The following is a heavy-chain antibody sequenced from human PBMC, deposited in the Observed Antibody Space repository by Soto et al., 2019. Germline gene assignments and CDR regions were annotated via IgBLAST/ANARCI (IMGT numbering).Heavy chain of an antibody. D-gene: IGHD2-2*01. V-gene: IGHV1-18*04. CDR3: ARTQGDSTSWPYYYYYGMDV. CDR2: ISAYNGNT. J-gene: IGHJ6*02. Sequence: QVQLVQSGAEVKKPGASVQVSCKASGYTFTSSGISWVRQAPGQGLEWMGWISAYNGNTNYAQKLQGRVTRTTDTSTSTAYMELRSRRSDDTAVYYCARTQGDSTSWPYYYYYGMDVWGQGTTVTVSS. CDR1: GYTFTSSG.